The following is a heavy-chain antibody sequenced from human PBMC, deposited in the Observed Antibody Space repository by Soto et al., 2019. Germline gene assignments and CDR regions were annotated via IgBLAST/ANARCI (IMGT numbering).Heavy chain of an antibody. Sequence: QVQLVQSGAEVKKPGASVKVSCKASGYAFTNYGISWVRQAPGQGLEWMGWISAYTSNTDYAQKNQGRVTRTAAKSTSTAYMELRSLRSDDTSVYYCSRVLGYRSSWWRQSAFDIWGQGIMVSVSS. V-gene: IGHV1-18*01. CDR3: SRVLGYRSSWWRQSAFDI. CDR1: GYAFTNYG. J-gene: IGHJ3*02. CDR2: ISAYTSNT. D-gene: IGHD6-13*01.